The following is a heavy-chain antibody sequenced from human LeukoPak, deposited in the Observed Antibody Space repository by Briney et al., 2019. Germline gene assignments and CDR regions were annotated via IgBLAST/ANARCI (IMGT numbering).Heavy chain of an antibody. Sequence: PSETLSLTCTVSGGSISSYYWSWIRQPPGKGLEWIGYIYYSGSTNYNPSLKSRVTISVDTSKNQFSLKLSSVTAADTAVYYCARGPLGGDYVWGSYRYGISFFDYWGQGTLVTVSS. V-gene: IGHV4-59*12. CDR2: IYYSGST. D-gene: IGHD3-16*02. J-gene: IGHJ4*02. CDR3: ARGPLGGDYVWGSYRYGISFFDY. CDR1: GGSISSYY.